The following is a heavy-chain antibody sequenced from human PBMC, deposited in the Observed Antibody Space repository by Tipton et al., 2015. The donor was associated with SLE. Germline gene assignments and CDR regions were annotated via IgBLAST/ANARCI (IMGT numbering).Heavy chain of an antibody. CDR3: ARGGKQLGRAFDI. V-gene: IGHV4-34*01. CDR1: GGSFSGYY. Sequence: TLSLTCAVYGGSFSGYYWSWIRQPPGKGLEWIGEINHSGSTNYNPSLKSRVTISVDTSKNQFSLKLSPVTAADTAVYYCARGGKQLGRAFDIWGQGTLVTVSS. D-gene: IGHD6-6*01. J-gene: IGHJ3*02. CDR2: INHSGST.